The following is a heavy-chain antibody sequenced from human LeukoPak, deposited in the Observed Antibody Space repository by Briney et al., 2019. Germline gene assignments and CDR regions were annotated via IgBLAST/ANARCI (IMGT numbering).Heavy chain of an antibody. V-gene: IGHV3-74*01. CDR3: TRVGYCATTSCRTAFDI. Sequence: GGSLRLSCAVSGFTFSTYWMHWVRQVAGKGLVWVSRINTDGSSTSYADSVKGRFTISRDNAKNTLYLQMNSLRAEDTAVYYCTRVGYCATTSCRTAFDIWGQGTMVTVSS. CDR1: GFTFSTYW. J-gene: IGHJ3*02. CDR2: INTDGSST. D-gene: IGHD2-2*01.